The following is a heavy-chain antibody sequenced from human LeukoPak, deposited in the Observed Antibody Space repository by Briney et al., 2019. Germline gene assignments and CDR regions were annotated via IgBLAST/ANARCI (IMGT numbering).Heavy chain of an antibody. CDR3: ERGWGSSSYDAFDI. D-gene: IGHD6-13*01. J-gene: IGHJ3*02. CDR2: IYYSGST. V-gene: IGHV4-59*01. CDR1: GGSISSYY. Sequence: SETLSLTCTVSGGSISSYYWSWIRQPPGKGLEWIGYIYYSGSTNYNPSLKSRVTISVDTSKNQFSLKLSSVTAADTAVYYCERGWGSSSYDAFDIWGQGTMVTVSS.